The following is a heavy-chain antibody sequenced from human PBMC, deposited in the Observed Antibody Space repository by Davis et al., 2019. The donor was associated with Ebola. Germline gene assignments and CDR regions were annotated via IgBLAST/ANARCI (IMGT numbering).Heavy chain of an antibody. CDR1: VITFSSYA. CDR2: ISGSGGST. CDR3: AKDHFIFTVTDDFDY. Sequence: GGSLRLSCTDSVITFSSYAMTWVRQAPGKGLEWVSAISGSGGSTYYADSVKGRFTISRDNSKKTLYLQMNSLRAEDTAVYYCAKDHFIFTVTDDFDYWGQGTLVTVSS. D-gene: IGHD4-17*01. V-gene: IGHV3-23*01. J-gene: IGHJ4*02.